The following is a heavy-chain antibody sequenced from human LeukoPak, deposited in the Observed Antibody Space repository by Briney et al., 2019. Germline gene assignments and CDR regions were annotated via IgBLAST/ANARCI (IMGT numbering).Heavy chain of an antibody. CDR2: IHSVDST. Sequence: GGSLRLSCAASVFSVSTNYMTWVRQAPGKGLTWVSLIHSVDSTYYAASVRGRFTISGDNSKHTLLLQMTSLRAEDTAVYYCARDLRLGGYSGYDFEWGEGTLVTVSS. J-gene: IGHJ4*02. CDR1: VFSVSTNY. D-gene: IGHD5-12*01. CDR3: ARDLRLGGYSGYDFE. V-gene: IGHV3-66*01.